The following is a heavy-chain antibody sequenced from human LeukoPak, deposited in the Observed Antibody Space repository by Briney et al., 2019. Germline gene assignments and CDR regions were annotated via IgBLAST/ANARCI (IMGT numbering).Heavy chain of an antibody. D-gene: IGHD6-19*01. CDR2: MNPNSGNT. CDR1: GYTFTSCD. V-gene: IGHV1-8*01. J-gene: IGHJ4*02. CDR3: TRGSSGRRDN. Sequence: GASVKVSCKASGYTFTSCDINWVRQATGQGLEWMGWMNPNSGNTGSGQSFQGRITMTRDISIGTAYMELSNLTSEDTAIYYCTRGSSGRRDNWGQGTLVTVSA.